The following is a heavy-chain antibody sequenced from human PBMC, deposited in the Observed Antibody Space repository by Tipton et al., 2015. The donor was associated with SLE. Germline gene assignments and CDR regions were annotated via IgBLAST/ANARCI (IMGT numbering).Heavy chain of an antibody. Sequence: TLSLTCTVSGGSISSHYWSWVRQPPGQGLEWIGYIYYSWSTNYNPPLKRRVTISVDTSKNQFSLKLSSVTAADTAVYYCARAPIFGVVTHFDYWGQGTLVTVSS. D-gene: IGHD3-3*01. V-gene: IGHV4-59*11. J-gene: IGHJ4*02. CDR1: GGSISSHY. CDR3: ARAPIFGVVTHFDY. CDR2: IYYSWST.